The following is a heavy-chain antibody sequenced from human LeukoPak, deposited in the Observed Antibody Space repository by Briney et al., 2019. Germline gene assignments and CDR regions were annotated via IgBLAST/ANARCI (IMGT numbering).Heavy chain of an antibody. V-gene: IGHV4-39*01. Sequence: PSETLSLTCTVPGGSISSSSYYWGWIRQPPGKGLEWIGNIYYSGSTYYNPSLKSRVTLSVDTSKSQFSLKLSSVTAPDTAVYYCARVGGFGAVAGIVDYWGQGTLVTVSS. CDR1: GGSISSSSYY. CDR2: IYYSGST. CDR3: ARVGGFGAVAGIVDY. J-gene: IGHJ4*02. D-gene: IGHD6-19*01.